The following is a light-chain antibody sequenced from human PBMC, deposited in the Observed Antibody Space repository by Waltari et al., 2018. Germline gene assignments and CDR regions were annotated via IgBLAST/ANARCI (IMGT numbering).Light chain of an antibody. J-gene: IGKJ1*01. V-gene: IGKV3D-15*01. CDR2: RAS. Sequence: VMTQSPATLSVSPGERVPLSCRARQSAKPSLAWYQQTPGQAPRLLIYRASTRAAGVPDRFSGSGSGTEFTLTISSLQSEDSAIYYCQQYNIWPWTFGPGTNVDIK. CDR1: QSAKPS. CDR3: QQYNIWPWT.